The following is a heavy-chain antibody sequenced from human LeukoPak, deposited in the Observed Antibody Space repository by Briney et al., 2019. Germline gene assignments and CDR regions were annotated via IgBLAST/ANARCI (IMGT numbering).Heavy chain of an antibody. V-gene: IGHV4-61*01. CDR2: MYYSGSA. CDR1: GGSVISTTYY. J-gene: IGHJ5*02. Sequence: SETLSLTCTVSGGSVISTTYYWSWIRQPPGQGLEWIANMYYSGSANYNPSLKSRVTISVDTSKNQFSLKLTSVNAADTALYYCARHASSSTSWLPAWGQGILVTVSS. CDR3: ARHASSSTSWLPA. D-gene: IGHD2-2*01.